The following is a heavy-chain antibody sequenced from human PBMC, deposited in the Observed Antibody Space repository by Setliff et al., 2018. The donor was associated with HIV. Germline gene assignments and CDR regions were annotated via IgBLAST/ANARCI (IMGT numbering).Heavy chain of an antibody. CDR2: LYPADSNI. D-gene: IGHD3-22*01. J-gene: IGHJ4*02. CDR3: ARVDMGDYYDSSGYSHFDH. Sequence: PGESLKISCKGSGYSFSSYWIGWVRQMPGKGLEFMGLLYPADSNIRYSPSFQGQVTISADKSINTAYLQWSSLKASDTAMYYCARVDMGDYYDSSGYSHFDHWGQGTLVTVSS. CDR1: GYSFSSYW. V-gene: IGHV5-51*01.